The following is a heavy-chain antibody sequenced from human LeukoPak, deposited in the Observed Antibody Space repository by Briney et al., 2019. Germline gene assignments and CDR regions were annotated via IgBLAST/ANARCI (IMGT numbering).Heavy chain of an antibody. CDR3: ARVDGYNERRY. CDR1: GGTFSSYA. V-gene: IGHV1-69*05. CDR2: IIPIFGTA. J-gene: IGHJ4*02. D-gene: IGHD5-24*01. Sequence: SVKVSCKASGGTFSSYAISWVRQAPGQGLEWMGGIIPIFGTANYAQKLQGRVTMTTDTSTSTAYMELRSLRSDDTAVYYCARVDGYNERRYWGQGTLVTVSS.